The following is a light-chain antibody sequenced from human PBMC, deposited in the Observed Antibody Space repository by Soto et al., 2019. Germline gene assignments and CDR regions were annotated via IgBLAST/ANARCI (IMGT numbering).Light chain of an antibody. Sequence: QSALTQPASLSGSPGQSITISCTGTSSDVGGYNYVSWYQQHPGKTPKLMIYEVNNRPSGVSNRFSGSKSGNTASLTISGLQAEDEADYYCSSFTSSSTDVFGTGTKVTVL. CDR3: SSFTSSSTDV. CDR2: EVN. V-gene: IGLV2-14*01. J-gene: IGLJ1*01. CDR1: SSDVGGYNY.